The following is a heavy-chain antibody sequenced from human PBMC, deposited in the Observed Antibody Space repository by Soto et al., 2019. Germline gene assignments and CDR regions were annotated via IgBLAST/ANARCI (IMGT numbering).Heavy chain of an antibody. CDR1: GFTFSSYG. CDR2: ISYDGSNK. Sequence: QVQLVESGGGVVQPGRSLRLSCAASGFTFSSYGMHWVRQAPGKGLEWVAVISYDGSNKYYADSVKGRFTISRDNSKNTLYLQMNSLRAEDTAVYYCAKDHRRIAVAAPLGPWGKGTLVTVSS. V-gene: IGHV3-30*18. D-gene: IGHD6-19*01. CDR3: AKDHRRIAVAAPLGP. J-gene: IGHJ5*02.